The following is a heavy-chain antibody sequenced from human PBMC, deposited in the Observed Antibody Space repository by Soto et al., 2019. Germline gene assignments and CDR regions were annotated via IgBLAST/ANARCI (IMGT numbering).Heavy chain of an antibody. J-gene: IGHJ5*02. CDR2: LSGSGGST. V-gene: IGHV3-23*01. D-gene: IGHD2-15*01. CDR1: GFTFSSYA. CDR3: AKEVPLSCVVVVAECPWFDP. Sequence: EVQLLESGGHLVQPGGSLRLSCAASGFTFSSYAMSWVRQAPGKGLEWVSALSGSGGSTYYADSVKGRFTISRDNSKNSLYLQLNSLRAEDTAVYECAKEVPLSCVVVVAECPWFDPLGQGTLVTVSS.